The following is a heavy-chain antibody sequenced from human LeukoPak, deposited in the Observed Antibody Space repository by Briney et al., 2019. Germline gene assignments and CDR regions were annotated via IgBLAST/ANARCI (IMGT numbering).Heavy chain of an antibody. CDR3: ARVEYGSGTLD. CDR1: GFIFSSYW. V-gene: IGHV3-7*01. D-gene: IGHD3-10*01. CDR2: IKQDGSEK. J-gene: IGHJ4*02. Sequence: GGSLRLSCAASGFIFSSYWMSWVRQASGKGLEWVANIKQDGSEKYYVDSVKGRFTISRDNAENSLYLQMNSLRAEDTAVYYCARVEYGSGTLDWGQGTLVTVSS.